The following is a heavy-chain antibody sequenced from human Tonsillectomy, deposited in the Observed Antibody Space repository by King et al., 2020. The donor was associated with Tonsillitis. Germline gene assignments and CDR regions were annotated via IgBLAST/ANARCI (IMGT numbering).Heavy chain of an antibody. CDR3: TKGDCRGGNCYAGDF. D-gene: IGHD2-15*01. CDR2: IRNKPSGYTT. Sequence: VQLVESGGGLVQPGGSLSLSCAASGFTFSAYFMDWVRQTPGKGLEWIGRIRNKPSGYTTEYAASVKGRFSISRDDSRNSLYLQMNSLKSDDTAVYYCTKGDCRGGNCYAGDFWGQGPLVPVSS. V-gene: IGHV3-72*01. CDR1: GFTFSAYF. J-gene: IGHJ4*02.